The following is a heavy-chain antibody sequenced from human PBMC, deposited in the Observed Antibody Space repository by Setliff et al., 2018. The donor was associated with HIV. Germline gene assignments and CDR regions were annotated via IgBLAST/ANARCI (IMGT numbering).Heavy chain of an antibody. CDR2: IIPIFGTA. V-gene: IGHV1-69*05. Sequence: SVKVSCKASGGSFRNYAISWVRQAPGQGLEWMGGIIPIFGTANYAQKFQGRVTITTDESTSTAYMELSSLRSEDTAVYYCASPGPNYDGSAFDIWGQGTMVTVS. CDR3: ASPGPNYDGSAFDI. CDR1: GGSFRNYA. D-gene: IGHD3-10*01. J-gene: IGHJ3*02.